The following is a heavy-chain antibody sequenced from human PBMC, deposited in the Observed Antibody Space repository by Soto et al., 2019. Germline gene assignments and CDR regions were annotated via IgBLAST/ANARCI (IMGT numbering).Heavy chain of an antibody. CDR3: ARMGRMSALGYYYGMDV. D-gene: IGHD2-15*01. V-gene: IGHV4-34*01. CDR2: INHSGST. CDR1: GGSFSGYY. J-gene: IGHJ6*02. Sequence: SETLSLTCAVYGGSFSGYYWSWIRQPPGKGLEWIGEINHSGSTNYNPSLKSRVTISVDTSKNQFSLKLSSVTAADTAVYYCARMGRMSALGYYYGMDVWGQGTAVTVSS.